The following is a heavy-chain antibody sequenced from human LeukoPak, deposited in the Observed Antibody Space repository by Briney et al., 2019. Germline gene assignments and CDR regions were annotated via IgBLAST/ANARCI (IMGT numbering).Heavy chain of an antibody. J-gene: IGHJ4*02. CDR3: ARAYGDLDY. Sequence: SETLSLTCTVSGYSISSGYYWGWIRQPPGKGLEWIGSIYHSGSTYYNPSLKSRVTISVDTSKNQFSLKLSSVTAADTAVYYCARAYGDLDYRGQGTLVTVSS. V-gene: IGHV4-38-2*02. CDR2: IYHSGST. CDR1: GYSISSGYY. D-gene: IGHD4-17*01.